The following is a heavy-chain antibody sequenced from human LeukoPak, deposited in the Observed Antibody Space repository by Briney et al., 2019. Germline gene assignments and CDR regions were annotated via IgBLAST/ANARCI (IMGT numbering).Heavy chain of an antibody. J-gene: IGHJ3*02. D-gene: IGHD3-22*01. V-gene: IGHV4-31*03. CDR3: ARDPYYYDSSGYGAFDI. CDR2: IYYSGST. CDR1: GGSISSGGYC. Sequence: PSQTLSLTCTVSGGSISSGGYCWSWIRQHPGKGLEWIGYIYYSGSTYYNPSLKSRVTISVDTSKNQFSLKLSSVTAADTAVYYCARDPYYYDSSGYGAFDIWGQGTMVTVSS.